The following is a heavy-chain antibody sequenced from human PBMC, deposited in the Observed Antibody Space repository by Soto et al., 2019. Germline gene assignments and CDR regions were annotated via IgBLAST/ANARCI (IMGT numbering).Heavy chain of an antibody. J-gene: IGHJ4*02. D-gene: IGHD3-16*01. V-gene: IGHV2-5*02. CDR1: GSSLSSSGMG. Sequence: QITLKESGPTLVKPTQTLTLTCTFSGSSLSSSGMGVGRIRHPPEKALEWLAVIYWDDDKRYSPSLNSRITITKDTSKNQVVLTMANMDPVDTATYYCAHALGGGSSSYFDCWGQGTLVTVSS. CDR3: AHALGGGSSSYFDC. CDR2: IYWDDDK.